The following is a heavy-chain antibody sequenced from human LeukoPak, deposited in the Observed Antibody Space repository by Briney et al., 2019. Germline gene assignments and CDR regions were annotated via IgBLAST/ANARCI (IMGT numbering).Heavy chain of an antibody. CDR2: IKADTGKP. Sequence: ASVKVSCKASGYTFTGYYMHWVRQAPGQGLEWLGWIKADTGKPTYAQDFTGRFVFSLDKSVSTTYLQISSLKAEDTAVYYCAREVVRFDYWGQGTLVAVSS. J-gene: IGHJ4*02. D-gene: IGHD6-6*01. CDR1: GYTFTGYY. V-gene: IGHV7-4-1*02. CDR3: AREVVRFDY.